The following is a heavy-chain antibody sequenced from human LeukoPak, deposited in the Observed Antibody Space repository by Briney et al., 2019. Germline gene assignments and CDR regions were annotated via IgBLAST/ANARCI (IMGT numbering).Heavy chain of an antibody. J-gene: IGHJ4*02. CDR1: GGSISGHY. D-gene: IGHD2-2*01. CDR2: IYYTGST. Sequence: PSETLSLTCTVSGGSISGHYWNWIRQPPGKALEWIGYIYYTGSTNYNPSLKSRVTISVDTSKNQFSLKLRSVTAADTAVYYCARHRPHPASSVPGLYFDYWGQGNLVTVSS. V-gene: IGHV4-59*08. CDR3: ARHRPHPASSVPGLYFDY.